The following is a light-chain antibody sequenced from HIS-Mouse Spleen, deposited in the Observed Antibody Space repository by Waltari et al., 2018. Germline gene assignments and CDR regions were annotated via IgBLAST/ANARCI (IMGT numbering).Light chain of an antibody. CDR2: DDS. J-gene: IGLJ2*01. CDR1: KLGSNS. Sequence: SYVLTPPPPVSVAPGKPAWLTWGGNKLGSNSGHRYQQKPGQAPVLVVYDDSERPSGIPERFSGSNSRNTATLTISRVEAGDEADYYCQVWDSSSDHVVFGGGTKLTVL. CDR3: QVWDSSSDHVV. V-gene: IGLV3-21*03.